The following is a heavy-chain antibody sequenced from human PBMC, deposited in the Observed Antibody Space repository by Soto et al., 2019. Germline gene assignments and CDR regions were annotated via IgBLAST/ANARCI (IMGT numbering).Heavy chain of an antibody. D-gene: IGHD4-17*01. Sequence: QVQLVQSGAEVQKPGSSVKVSCKASGGTFSSYAISWVRQAPGQGLEWMGGIIPIFGTANYAQKFQGRVTITADESTSTDYMELSSLRSEDTAVYYCARPYGDYVLYYYGMDVWGQGTTVTVSS. J-gene: IGHJ6*02. CDR3: ARPYGDYVLYYYGMDV. CDR2: IIPIFGTA. CDR1: GGTFSSYA. V-gene: IGHV1-69*01.